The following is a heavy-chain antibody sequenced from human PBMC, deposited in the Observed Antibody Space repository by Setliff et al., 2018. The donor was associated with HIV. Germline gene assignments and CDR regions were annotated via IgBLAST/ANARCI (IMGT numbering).Heavy chain of an antibody. CDR3: ARDPERGGGYLFDS. D-gene: IGHD5-12*01. Sequence: SETLSLTCTVSGGSISSHYWTWIRQPPGEGLEWIATVYYTGSTNYNPSLKSRVTISIDTSKTQFSLRLSSVTAADTAVYYCARDPERGGGYLFDSWGQGTLVTVSS. CDR2: VYYTGST. V-gene: IGHV4-59*11. CDR1: GGSISSHY. J-gene: IGHJ4*02.